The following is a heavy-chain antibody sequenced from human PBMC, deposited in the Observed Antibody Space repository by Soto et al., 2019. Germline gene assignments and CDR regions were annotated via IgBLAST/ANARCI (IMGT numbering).Heavy chain of an antibody. V-gene: IGHV3-33*01. D-gene: IGHD1-1*01. CDR3: ARRSRSYGTGLGMDV. CDR2: IWYDGSNK. J-gene: IGHJ6*02. Sequence: QVQLVESGGGVVQPGRSLRLSCAASGFTFSSYGMHWVRQAPGKGLEWVAVIWYDGSNKYYADSVKGRFTISRDNSKNTRYLQMNSLSAEDTAVYYCARRSRSYGTGLGMDVWGQGTTVTVSS. CDR1: GFTFSSYG.